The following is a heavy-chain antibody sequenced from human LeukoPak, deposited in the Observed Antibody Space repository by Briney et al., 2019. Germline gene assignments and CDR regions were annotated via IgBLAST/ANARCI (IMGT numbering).Heavy chain of an antibody. CDR3: XXHGXYXXXXYLDY. J-gene: IGHJ4*02. D-gene: IGHD4-17*01. CDR2: ISSNGGST. V-gene: IGHV3-64*01. CDR1: GFTFSSYA. Sequence: GGSLRLSCAASGFTFSSYAMHWVRQAPGKGLEYVSAISSNGGSTYYANSVKGRFTISRDNSKITLYLQMCSLRAEDRVVDYXXXHGXYXXXXYLDYWGQGTLVAVSS.